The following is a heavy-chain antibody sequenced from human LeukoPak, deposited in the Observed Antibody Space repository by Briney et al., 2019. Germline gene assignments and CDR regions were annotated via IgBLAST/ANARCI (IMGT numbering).Heavy chain of an antibody. D-gene: IGHD2-15*01. Sequence: SETLSLTCVVYGGSFSNYYWNWIRQTPGKGLEWIGEISHSGSTNYNPSLKSRVTMSVDMSKNQFSLTLNSLTAADTAVYFCSRGGIDLTTPFGDYWGQGTLVTVSS. CDR3: SRGGIDLTTPFGDY. CDR2: ISHSGST. J-gene: IGHJ4*02. V-gene: IGHV4-34*01. CDR1: GGSFSNYY.